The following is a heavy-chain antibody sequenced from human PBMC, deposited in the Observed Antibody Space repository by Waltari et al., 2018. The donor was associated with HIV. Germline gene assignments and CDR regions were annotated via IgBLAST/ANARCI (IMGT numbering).Heavy chain of an antibody. CDR1: GGSVSSGSYY. CDR3: ARDGVVGGTGWFGP. Sequence: QVQLQESGPGLVKPSETLSLTCTVSGGSVSSGSYYWSWIRQPPGKGLEWIGYIYYSGSTNDNPSLKSRVTISVDTSKNQFSLRLSSVTAADTAVYYCARDGVVGGTGWFGPWGQGTLVSVSS. V-gene: IGHV4-61*01. CDR2: IYYSGST. J-gene: IGHJ5*02. D-gene: IGHD1-26*01.